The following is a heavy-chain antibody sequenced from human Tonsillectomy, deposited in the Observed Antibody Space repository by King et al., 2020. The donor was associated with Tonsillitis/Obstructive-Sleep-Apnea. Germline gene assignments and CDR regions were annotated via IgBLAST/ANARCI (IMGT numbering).Heavy chain of an antibody. D-gene: IGHD1-26*01. V-gene: IGHV3-30*18. Sequence: VQLVESGGGVVQPGRSLKLSCAASGFTFSSYGMHWVRQAPGKGLEWVAVISYDGSNKYYEDSVKGRFTISRDNSKNTLYLQMNSLRAEDTAVYYCAKEGPRLLGYFDYWGQGTLVTVSS. CDR3: AKEGPRLLGYFDY. CDR2: ISYDGSNK. CDR1: GFTFSSYG. J-gene: IGHJ4*02.